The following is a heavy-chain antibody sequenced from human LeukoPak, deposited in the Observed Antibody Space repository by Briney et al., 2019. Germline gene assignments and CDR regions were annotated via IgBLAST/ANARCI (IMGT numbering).Heavy chain of an antibody. CDR3: ARLEMATIYYVFDY. D-gene: IGHD5-24*01. J-gene: IGHJ4*02. V-gene: IGHV6-1*01. Sequence: SQTLSLTCAISGDSVSSNGAAWHWIRQSPSRGLEWLGRTYYRSKWYNDYAVSVKSRITINPDTSKNQFSLQLNSVTPEDTAVYCCARLEMATIYYVFDYWGQGTLVTVSS. CDR2: TYYRSKWYN. CDR1: GDSVSSNGAA.